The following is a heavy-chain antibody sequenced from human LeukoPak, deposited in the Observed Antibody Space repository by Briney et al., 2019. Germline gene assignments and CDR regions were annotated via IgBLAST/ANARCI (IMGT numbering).Heavy chain of an antibody. CDR2: ISWNSGNI. CDR1: GFAFKDYA. CDR3: AKELGGLEDF. V-gene: IGHV3-9*01. J-gene: IGHJ4*02. Sequence: GGSLRLSCAASGFAFKDYAVHWVRQAPGKGLEWVSGISWNSGNIGYADSVKGRFIIYRDNAKNSLYLQMNSLRPEDTALYYCAKELGGLEDFWGQGTLVTVSS. D-gene: IGHD3-3*01.